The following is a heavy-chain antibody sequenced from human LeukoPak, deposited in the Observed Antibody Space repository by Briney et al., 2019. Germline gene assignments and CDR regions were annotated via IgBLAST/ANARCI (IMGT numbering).Heavy chain of an antibody. J-gene: IGHJ4*02. CDR3: ARDGAVTVAVVLYC. V-gene: IGHV1-18*04. CDR1: GYTFTGYY. Sequence: ASVKVSRKASGYTFTGYYMQWARQAPGRGREWMGWISAYNGNTNYAQKLQGRVTMTTDTSTSTAYMELRSLRSDDTAVYYCARDGAVTVAVVLYCWGQGALVTVSS. D-gene: IGHD6-19*01. CDR2: ISAYNGNT.